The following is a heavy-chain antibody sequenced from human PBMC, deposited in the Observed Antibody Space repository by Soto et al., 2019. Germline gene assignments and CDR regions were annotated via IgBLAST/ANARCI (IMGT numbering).Heavy chain of an antibody. CDR1: GGTFSSYA. V-gene: IGHV1-69*12. D-gene: IGHD3-16*02. Sequence: QVQLVQSGAEVKKPGSSVKVSCKASGGTFSSYAISWVRQAPGQGLEWMGGIIPIFGTANYAQKFQGRVTITADESTSTAYMELSSLRSEDTAVYYCARDRGDYDYVWGSYRHDAFDIWGQGTMVTVSS. CDR2: IIPIFGTA. CDR3: ARDRGDYDYVWGSYRHDAFDI. J-gene: IGHJ3*02.